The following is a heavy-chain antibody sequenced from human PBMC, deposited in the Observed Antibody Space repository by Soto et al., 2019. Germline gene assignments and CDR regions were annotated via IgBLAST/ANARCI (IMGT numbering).Heavy chain of an antibody. CDR3: AKTGSGYMANDDFDI. V-gene: IGHV3-23*01. CDR1: VFTFINFG. Sequence: GGSXRLSCAPSVFTFINFGMILFRHAPGKGLEWVSSISGSGGSTYYADSVNGRFTISRYNSNNTLYLQMNSLRAEDTAVYYCAKTGSGYMANDDFDIWGQGTMV. D-gene: IGHD3-22*01. CDR2: ISGSGGST. J-gene: IGHJ3*02.